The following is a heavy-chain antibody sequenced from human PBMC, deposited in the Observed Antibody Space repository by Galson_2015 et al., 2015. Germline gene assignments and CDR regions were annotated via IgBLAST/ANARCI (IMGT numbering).Heavy chain of an antibody. CDR2: IDWDDDK. V-gene: IGHV2-70*01. CDR3: ARMDRYCSGGSCYHDAFDI. CDR1: GFSLSTSGMC. Sequence: PALVKPTQPLTLTCTFSGFSLSTSGMCVSWIRQPPGKALEWLALIDWDDDKYYSTPLKTRLTISKDTSKNQVVLTMTNMDPVDTATYYCARMDRYCSGGSCYHDAFDIWGQGTMVTVSS. J-gene: IGHJ3*02. D-gene: IGHD2-15*01.